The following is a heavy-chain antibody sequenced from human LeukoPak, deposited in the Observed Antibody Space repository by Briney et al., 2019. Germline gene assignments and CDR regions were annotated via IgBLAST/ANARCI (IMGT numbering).Heavy chain of an antibody. CDR2: ISSSGSTI. Sequence: GGSLRLSCAASGFTVSDYYMSWIRQAPGKGLEWVSYISSSGSTIYYADSVKGRFTISRDNAKNSLYLQMNSLRSEDTAVYYCARDDIRGYSYGYNYWGQGTLVTVSS. CDR3: ARDDIRGYSYGYNY. CDR1: GFTVSDYY. J-gene: IGHJ4*02. D-gene: IGHD5-18*01. V-gene: IGHV3-11*01.